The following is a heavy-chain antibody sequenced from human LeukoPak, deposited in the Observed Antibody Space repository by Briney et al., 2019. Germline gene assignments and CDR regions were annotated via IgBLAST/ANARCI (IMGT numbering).Heavy chain of an antibody. Sequence: GGSLRLSCAASGFTVSSNYMSWVRQAPGKGLEWVSVIYSGGSTYYSDSVKGRFTISRDNSKNTLYLQMNSLRAEDTAVYYCSRDNLLWDIAVAEFGSTGYYYSMDVWGKGTTVTVSS. J-gene: IGHJ6*03. V-gene: IGHV3-66*02. CDR2: IYSGGST. CDR1: GFTVSSNY. CDR3: SRDNLLWDIAVAEFGSTGYYYSMDV. D-gene: IGHD6-19*01.